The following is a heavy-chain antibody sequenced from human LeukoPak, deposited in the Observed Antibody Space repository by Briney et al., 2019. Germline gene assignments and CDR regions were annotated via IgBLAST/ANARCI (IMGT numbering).Heavy chain of an antibody. V-gene: IGHV4-39*01. CDR2: IYYSWST. D-gene: IGHD3-10*01. J-gene: IGHJ5*02. Sequence: PSETLSLTCTVSGGSISSSSYYWGWIRQPPGKGLEWIGSIYYSWSTYYNPSLKSRVTISVDTSKNQFSLKRSSVTAADTAVYYCARHVKFIWFGEVFPAGRFDPWGQGTLVTVSS. CDR3: ARHVKFIWFGEVFPAGRFDP. CDR1: GGSISSSSYY.